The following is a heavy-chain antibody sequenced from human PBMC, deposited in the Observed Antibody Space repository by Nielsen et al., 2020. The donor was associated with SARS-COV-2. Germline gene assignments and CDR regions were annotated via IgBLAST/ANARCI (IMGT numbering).Heavy chain of an antibody. CDR1: GGTFSSYA. CDR2: IIPIFGTA. D-gene: IGHD6-6*01. CDR3: ARAVGRYSSSSKWGDY. Sequence: SVKVSCKASGGTFSSYAISWVRQAPGQGLEWMGGIIPIFGTANYAQKFQGRVTITRDTSASTAYMELSSLRSEDTAVYYCARAVGRYSSSSKWGDYWGQGTLVTVSS. J-gene: IGHJ4*02. V-gene: IGHV1-69*05.